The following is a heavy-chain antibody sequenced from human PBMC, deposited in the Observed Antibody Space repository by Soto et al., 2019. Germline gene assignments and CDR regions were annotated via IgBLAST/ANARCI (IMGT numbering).Heavy chain of an antibody. CDR3: AKDAPRDSGFDSSQ. CDR2: ISYDGSNK. D-gene: IGHD5-12*01. CDR1: GFSLSTYG. J-gene: IGHJ4*02. Sequence: QVQLVESGGGVVQPGRSLRLSCEASGFSLSTYGMHWVRQAPGKGLEWVAVISYDGSNKYNADSVKGRFTISRDNSRNTLYQQMNILRLDDTAVYYCAKDAPRDSGFDSSQWGQGTLVTVSS. V-gene: IGHV3-30*18.